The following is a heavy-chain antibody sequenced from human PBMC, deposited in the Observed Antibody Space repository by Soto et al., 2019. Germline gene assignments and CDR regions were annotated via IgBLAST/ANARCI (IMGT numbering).Heavy chain of an antibody. V-gene: IGHV4-34*01. CDR2: INHLGSI. Sequence: PSETMYITCVVSGGSLSDYFWSWIRQPPGMALEWIGEINHLGSINYNPSLKSRVTMSVDTSKNQFSLTLNSVTAADTATYYCARGGISHWAYFYYMDVWDRGTTVTVSS. D-gene: IGHD2-21*01. CDR1: GGSLSDYF. J-gene: IGHJ6*03. CDR3: ARGGISHWAYFYYMDV.